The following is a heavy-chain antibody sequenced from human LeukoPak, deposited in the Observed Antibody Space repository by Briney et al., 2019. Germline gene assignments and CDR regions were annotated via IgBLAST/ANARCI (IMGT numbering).Heavy chain of an antibody. J-gene: IGHJ3*02. Sequence: GGSLRLSCAASGFTFSSYDMHWVRQATGKGLERVLAIGTAGDTYYPGSVKGRFTISRENAKNSLYLQMNSLRAGDTAVYYCARYVADAFDIWGQGTMVTVSS. V-gene: IGHV3-13*01. D-gene: IGHD3-16*01. CDR1: GFTFSSYD. CDR3: ARYVADAFDI. CDR2: IGTAGDT.